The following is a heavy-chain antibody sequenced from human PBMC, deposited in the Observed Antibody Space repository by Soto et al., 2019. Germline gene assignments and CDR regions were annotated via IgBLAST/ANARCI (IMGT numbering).Heavy chain of an antibody. CDR1: GFTFSSYG. Sequence: LRLSCAASGFTFSSYGMHWVRQAPGKGLEWVAVISYDGSNKYYADSVKGRFTISRDNSKNTLYLQMNSLRAEDTAVYYCAKDRGITIFDYWGQGTLVTVSS. D-gene: IGHD3-3*01. J-gene: IGHJ4*02. CDR3: AKDRGITIFDY. V-gene: IGHV3-30*18. CDR2: ISYDGSNK.